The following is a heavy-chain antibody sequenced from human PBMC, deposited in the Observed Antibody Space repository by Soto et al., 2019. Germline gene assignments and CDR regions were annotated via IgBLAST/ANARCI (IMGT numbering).Heavy chain of an antibody. CDR1: GGSISSSSYY. CDR3: ARCRSYDSSGYYYSWFDP. J-gene: IGHJ5*02. Sequence: SETLSLTCTVSGGSISSSSYYWGWIRQPPGKGLEWIGSIYYSESTYYNPSLKSRVTISVDTSKNQFSLNLSSVTAADTAVYYCARCRSYDSSGYYYSWFDPWRQRTQVTVSS. V-gene: IGHV4-39*01. D-gene: IGHD3-22*01. CDR2: IYYSEST.